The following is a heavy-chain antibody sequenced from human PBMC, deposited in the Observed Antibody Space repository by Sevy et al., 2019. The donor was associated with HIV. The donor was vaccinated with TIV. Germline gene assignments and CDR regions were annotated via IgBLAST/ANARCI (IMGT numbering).Heavy chain of an antibody. J-gene: IGHJ6*02. CDR1: GFAIDSYS. Sequence: GGSLRLSCTASGFAIDSYSMNWVRQAPGKGLEWLSSISGSSSHIFYADSVKGRFTISRDNARNSVYLRMNSLRAEDTALYFCARDPTHDSGYSQGMDAWGQGTTVTVSS. CDR3: ARDPTHDSGYSQGMDA. D-gene: IGHD3-22*01. CDR2: ISGSSSHI. V-gene: IGHV3-21*01.